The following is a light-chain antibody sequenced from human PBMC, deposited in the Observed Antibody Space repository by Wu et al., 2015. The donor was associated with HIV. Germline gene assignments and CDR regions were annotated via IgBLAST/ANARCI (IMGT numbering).Light chain of an antibody. Sequence: VLTQFPGTLSLFPGERVTLSCRASQTVSGTYLAWYQHKDGQAPRLLIYGASNRATGIPDRFSGSGSGTDFTLTISRLEPEDFAVYYCQQLFTFGPGTKVDIK. CDR3: QQLFT. CDR2: GAS. J-gene: IGKJ3*01. V-gene: IGKV3-20*01. CDR1: QTVSGTY.